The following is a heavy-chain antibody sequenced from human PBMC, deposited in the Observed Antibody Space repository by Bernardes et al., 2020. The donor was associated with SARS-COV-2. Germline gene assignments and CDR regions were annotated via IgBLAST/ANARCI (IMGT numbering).Heavy chain of an antibody. CDR2: IIPILGIA. CDR3: ASGQLMTLGLAYYYYYMDV. D-gene: IGHD6-6*01. V-gene: IGHV1-69*02. J-gene: IGHJ6*03. CDR1: GGTFSSYT. Sequence: SVKVSCKASGGTFSSYTISWVRQAPGQGLEWMGRIIPILGIANYAQKFQGRVTITADKSTSTAYMELSSLRSEDTAVYYCASGQLMTLGLAYYYYYMDVWGKGTTVTVSS.